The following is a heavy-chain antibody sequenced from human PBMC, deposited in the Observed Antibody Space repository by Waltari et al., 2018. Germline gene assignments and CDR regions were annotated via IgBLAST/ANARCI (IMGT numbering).Heavy chain of an antibody. CDR2: ISHSGST. CDR3: ARGPMLDYGDNSGHYYYGLDV. CDR1: GESFTGYF. D-gene: IGHD4-17*01. Sequence: QVQLQQWGAGLLTPSETLSLTCAVYGESFTGYFRSWIRQPPGQGLEWSGEISHSGSTNFNPSLKNRVTISVDTSKNQFSLKLSSVTAADAAVYFCARGPMLDYGDNSGHYYYGLDVWGQGTTVIVSS. V-gene: IGHV4-34*01. J-gene: IGHJ6*02.